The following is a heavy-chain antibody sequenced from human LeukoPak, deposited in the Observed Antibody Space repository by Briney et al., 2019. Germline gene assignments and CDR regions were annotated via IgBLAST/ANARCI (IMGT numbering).Heavy chain of an antibody. V-gene: IGHV3-21*01. J-gene: IGHJ4*02. CDR1: GLTFSSYS. CDR3: AIGYCSSDNCPDY. CDR2: ISGSSSYI. D-gene: IGHD2-15*01. Sequence: PGGSLRLSCAASGLTFSSYSMNWVRQVPGKGLEWVSSISGSSSYIYYADSVKGRFTISRDNAKKSLWLQMNSLRAEDTAVYYCAIGYCSSDNCPDYWGQGILVIVPS.